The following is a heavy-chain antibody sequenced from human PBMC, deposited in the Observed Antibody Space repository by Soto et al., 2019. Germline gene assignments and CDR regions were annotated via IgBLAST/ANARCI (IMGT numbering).Heavy chain of an antibody. CDR3: ATRIMITFGGVIVPPSFDF. CDR1: GYTLTELS. D-gene: IGHD3-16*02. CDR2: FDPEDGET. J-gene: IGHJ4*02. Sequence: ASVKVSCKVSGYTLTELSMHWVRQAPGKGLEWMGGFDPEDGETIYAQKFQGRATMTEDTSTDTAYMELSSLRSEDTAVYYCATRIMITFGGVIVPPSFDFWGQGTLVPVSS. V-gene: IGHV1-24*01.